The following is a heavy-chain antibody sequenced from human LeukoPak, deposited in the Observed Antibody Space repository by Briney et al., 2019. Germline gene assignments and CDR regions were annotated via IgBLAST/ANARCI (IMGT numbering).Heavy chain of an antibody. CDR3: ARQKYGDYYFDY. CDR2: IYYSGST. D-gene: IGHD4-17*01. V-gene: IGHV4-31*03. Sequence: KSSETLSLTCTVSGGSISSGGYYWSWIRQHPGKGLEWIGYIYYSGSTYYNPSLKSRVTISVDTSKNQFSLKLSSVTAADTAVYYCARQKYGDYYFDYWGQGTLVSVSS. CDR1: GGSISSGGYY. J-gene: IGHJ4*02.